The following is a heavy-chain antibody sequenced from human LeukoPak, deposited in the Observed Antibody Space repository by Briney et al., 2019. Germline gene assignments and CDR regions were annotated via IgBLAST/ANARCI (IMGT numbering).Heavy chain of an antibody. V-gene: IGHV3-21*01. Sequence: GGSLRLSCAASGFTFSSYSMNWVRQAPGKGLEWVSSISSSSSYIYYADSVKGRFTISRDNAKNSLYLQMNSLRAEDTAVYYCARGDSSGWYHNYYYYMDVWGKGTTVTVSS. CDR3: ARGDSSGWYHNYYYYMDV. D-gene: IGHD6-19*01. CDR1: GFTFSSYS. J-gene: IGHJ6*03. CDR2: ISSSSSYI.